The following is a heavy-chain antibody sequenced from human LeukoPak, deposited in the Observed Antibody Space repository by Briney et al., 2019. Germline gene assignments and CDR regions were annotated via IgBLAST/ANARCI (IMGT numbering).Heavy chain of an antibody. J-gene: IGHJ4*02. CDR1: GFTFSSHW. CDR3: SGHFRGEAIILFRGFT. D-gene: IGHD3-10*02. CDR2: INSDGSSA. Sequence: GGSLRLSCAASGFTFSSHWMHWVRQAPGKGLVWVSRINSDGSSATYADSVKGRFTISRDNAKNTVYLQMNSLRAEDTAVFYLSGHFRGEAIILFRGFTGGPGTPVTGPS. V-gene: IGHV3-74*01.